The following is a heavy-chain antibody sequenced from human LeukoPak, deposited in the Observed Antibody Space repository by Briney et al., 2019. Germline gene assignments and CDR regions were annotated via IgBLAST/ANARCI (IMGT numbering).Heavy chain of an antibody. V-gene: IGHV3-30*18. CDR3: AKGRGRTSSTGCYFEPP. CDR1: GFTFSSYG. Sequence: PGGSLRLSCAASGFTFSSYGMHWVRQAPGKGLEWVAVVSDDGSDEQYADSVKGRFTISRNNSKNTLDLQMNSLRAEDTALYYCAKGRGRTSSTGCYFEPPWGQGTRVTVPS. J-gene: IGHJ5*02. D-gene: IGHD2-2*01. CDR2: VSDDGSDE.